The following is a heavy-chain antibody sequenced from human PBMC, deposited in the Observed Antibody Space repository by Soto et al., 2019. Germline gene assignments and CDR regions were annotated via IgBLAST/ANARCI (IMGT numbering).Heavy chain of an antibody. Sequence: ASVKVSCKVSGYTLTELSMHWVRQAPGKGLEWMGGFDPEDGETIYAQKFQGRVTMTEDTSTDTAYMELSSLRSEDTAVYYCAPILDYYDSSQLGYFQHWGQGTQVTVS. CDR1: GYTLTELS. V-gene: IGHV1-24*01. CDR3: APILDYYDSSQLGYFQH. CDR2: FDPEDGET. D-gene: IGHD3-22*01. J-gene: IGHJ1*01.